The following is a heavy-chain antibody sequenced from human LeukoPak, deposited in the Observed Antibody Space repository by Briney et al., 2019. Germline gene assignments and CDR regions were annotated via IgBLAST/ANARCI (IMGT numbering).Heavy chain of an antibody. Sequence: SETLSLTRAVYGGSFSGYYWSWIRQPAGKGLEWIGRIYTSGSTNYNPSLKSRVTISVDTSKNQFSLNLSSVTAADTAVYYCARSYGYSSSWYGSDWFDPWGQGTLVTVSS. CDR3: ARSYGYSSSWYGSDWFDP. CDR2: IYTSGST. J-gene: IGHJ5*02. D-gene: IGHD6-13*01. CDR1: GGSFSGYY. V-gene: IGHV4-59*10.